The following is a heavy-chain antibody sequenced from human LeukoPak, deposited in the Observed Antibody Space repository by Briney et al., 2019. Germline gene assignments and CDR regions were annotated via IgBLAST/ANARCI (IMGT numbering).Heavy chain of an antibody. CDR1: GYTFINCG. Sequence: ASVKVSCKASGYTFINCGISWVRQAPGQGLEWMGWISAYNGNTNYAQKFQGRVTMTTDTSTSTAYMELRSLRSDDTAVYYRARDTDESLFDYWGQGTLVAVSS. J-gene: IGHJ4*02. CDR3: ARDTDESLFDY. V-gene: IGHV1-18*01. CDR2: ISAYNGNT.